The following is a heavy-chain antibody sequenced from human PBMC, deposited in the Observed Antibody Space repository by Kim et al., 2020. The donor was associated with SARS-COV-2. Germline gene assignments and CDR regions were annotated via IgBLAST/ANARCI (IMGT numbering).Heavy chain of an antibody. CDR3: AKGNPYCSSTSCYPYYFDY. D-gene: IGHD2-2*01. J-gene: IGHJ4*02. V-gene: IGHV3-9*01. Sequence: GGSLRLSCAASGFTFDDYAMHWVRQAPGKGLEWVSGISWNSGSIGYADSVKGRFTISRDNAKNSLYLQMNSLRAEDTALYYCAKGNPYCSSTSCYPYYFDYWGQGTLVTVSS. CDR1: GFTFDDYA. CDR2: ISWNSGSI.